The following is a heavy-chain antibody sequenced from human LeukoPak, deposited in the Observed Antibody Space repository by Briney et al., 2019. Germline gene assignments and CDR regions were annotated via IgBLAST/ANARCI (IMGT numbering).Heavy chain of an antibody. CDR2: IYHSGST. CDR3: ARDSIAVAVFSGVGTGFDP. J-gene: IGHJ5*02. V-gene: IGHV4-30-2*01. D-gene: IGHD6-13*01. CDR1: GGSISSGGYY. Sequence: SQTLSLTCTVSGGSISSGGYYWSWIRQPPGKGLEWIGYIYHSGSTYYNPSLKSRVTISVDRSKNQFSLKLSSVTAADTAVYYCARDSIAVAVFSGVGTGFDPWGQGTLVTVSS.